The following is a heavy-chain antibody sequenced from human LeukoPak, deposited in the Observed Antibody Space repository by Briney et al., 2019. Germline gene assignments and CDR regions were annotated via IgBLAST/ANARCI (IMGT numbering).Heavy chain of an antibody. Sequence: ASVKVSCKASGYTFTSYGISWVRQAPGQGLEWTGWISAYNGNTNYAQKLQGRVTMTTDTSTSTAYMELRSLRSDDTAVYYCAREVGATMFWWLDNWFDPWGQGTLVTVSS. CDR2: ISAYNGNT. CDR3: AREVGATMFWWLDNWFDP. CDR1: GYTFTSYG. D-gene: IGHD1-26*01. J-gene: IGHJ5*02. V-gene: IGHV1-18*01.